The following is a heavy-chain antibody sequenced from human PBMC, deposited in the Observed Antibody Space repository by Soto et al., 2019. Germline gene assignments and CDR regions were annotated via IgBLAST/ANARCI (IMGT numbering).Heavy chain of an antibody. Sequence: QVQLQQWGAGLLKPSETLSLSCAVYGGSFSGYSWGWIRQPPGKGLEWIGEINHSGTIAYNPSLKSRVTISGDTSKNQFSLNLTSVTAADTAVYFCARNRAFDIWGQGTMVTVSS. CDR2: INHSGTI. J-gene: IGHJ3*02. CDR3: ARNRAFDI. V-gene: IGHV4-34*01. CDR1: GGSFSGYS.